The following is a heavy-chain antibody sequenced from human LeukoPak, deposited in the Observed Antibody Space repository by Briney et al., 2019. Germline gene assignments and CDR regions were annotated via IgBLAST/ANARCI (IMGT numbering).Heavy chain of an antibody. J-gene: IGHJ6*03. D-gene: IGHD5-24*01. CDR1: GYSFTSHW. CDR2: IYPGDSDT. V-gene: IGHV5-51*01. CDR3: ARHRRWLQENPPELYYYYYMDV. Sequence: GESLKISCKGSGYSFTSHWIGWVRQMPGKGLEWMGIIYPGDSDTRYSPSFQGQITISADKSISTAYLQWSSLKASDTAMYYCARHRRWLQENPPELYYYYYMDVWGRGTTVTVSS.